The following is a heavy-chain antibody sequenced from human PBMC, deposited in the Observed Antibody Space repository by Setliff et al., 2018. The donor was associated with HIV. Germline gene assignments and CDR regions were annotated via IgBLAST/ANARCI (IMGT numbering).Heavy chain of an antibody. CDR1: GGSFSRSY. CDR3: AKGPRGLSLRYYFDF. V-gene: IGHV4-34*01. CDR2: INHNGIT. J-gene: IGHJ4*02. Sequence: PSETLSLTCAVYGGSFSRSYCSWIRQAPGKGLEWIGQINHNGITHYNPSLETRVTMFADTSKNQFSLRLSPVTAADTAIYYCAKGPRGLSLRYYFDFWAQGSQVTVSS.